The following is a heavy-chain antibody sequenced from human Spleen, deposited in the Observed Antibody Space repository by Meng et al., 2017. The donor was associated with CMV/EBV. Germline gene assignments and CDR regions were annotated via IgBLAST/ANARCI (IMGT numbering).Heavy chain of an antibody. CDR2: ISGSGGST. CDR1: GFTFSSYA. Sequence: GESLKISCAASGFTFSSYAMSWVRQAPGKGLEWVSAISGSGGSTYYADSVEGRFTISRDNSKNTLYLQMNSLRAEDTAVYYCAKGLRDIVVVPAAIRPTWYYYYYGMDVWGQGTTVTVSS. CDR3: AKGLRDIVVVPAAIRPTWYYYYYGMDV. J-gene: IGHJ6*02. D-gene: IGHD2-2*02. V-gene: IGHV3-23*01.